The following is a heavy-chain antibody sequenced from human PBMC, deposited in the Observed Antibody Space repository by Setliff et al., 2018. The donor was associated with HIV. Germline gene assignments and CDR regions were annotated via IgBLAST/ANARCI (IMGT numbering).Heavy chain of an antibody. J-gene: IGHJ4*02. Sequence: ASVKVSCKTSGYIFNDYDINWVRQATGQGLEWMGWMNPNTATAGYSQKFQGRVTMTSDTSIDTAYMELSSLRSEDTAVYYCARGFLRSGWTQLAYWGQGTLVTVSS. CDR1: GYIFNDYD. CDR2: MNPNTATA. CDR3: ARGFLRSGWTQLAY. D-gene: IGHD6-19*01. V-gene: IGHV1-8*02.